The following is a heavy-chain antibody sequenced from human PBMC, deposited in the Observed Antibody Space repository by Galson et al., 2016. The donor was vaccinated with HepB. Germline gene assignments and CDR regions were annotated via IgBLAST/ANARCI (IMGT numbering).Heavy chain of an antibody. Sequence: SLRLSCAASGFTFSSYDMHWVRQATGKGLEWVSAIGTAGDPYYPGSVKGRLTISRENAKNSLYLQMNSLRAGDTAVYYFARGSISGDFDYWGQGTLVTVSS. CDR1: GFTFSSYD. CDR2: IGTAGDP. D-gene: IGHD4-17*01. V-gene: IGHV3-13*05. CDR3: ARGSISGDFDY. J-gene: IGHJ4*02.